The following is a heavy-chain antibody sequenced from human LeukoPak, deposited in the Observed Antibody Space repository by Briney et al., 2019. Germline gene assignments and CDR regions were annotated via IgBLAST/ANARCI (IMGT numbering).Heavy chain of an antibody. CDR2: IKQDGSDK. J-gene: IGHJ5*02. V-gene: IGHV3-7*01. Sequence: GGSLRLSCAASGFTFSSYWMSWVRQAPGKGLEWVASIKQDGSDKYYVDSVKGRFTISRDNAKNSVCLQMNSLRAEDTAVYFCAGRLISSTYSRPSDPWGQGTLVTVSS. CDR3: AGRLISSTYSRPSDP. CDR1: GFTFSSYW. D-gene: IGHD2-2*01.